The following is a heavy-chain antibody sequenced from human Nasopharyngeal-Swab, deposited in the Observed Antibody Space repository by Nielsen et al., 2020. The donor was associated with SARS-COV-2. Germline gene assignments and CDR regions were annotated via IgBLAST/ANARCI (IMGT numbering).Heavy chain of an antibody. CDR1: GFSFSTYA. V-gene: IGHV3-23*01. CDR2: ITSRGDRT. Sequence: GESLKISCAASGFSFSTYAMSWVRQAPGKGLEWVASITSRGDRTYYGDSVKGRFTIFRENYKNTLYLQLNSLRAEDTARYYCARFSRCDDDCPSDYWGQGTLVTVSS. J-gene: IGHJ4*02. D-gene: IGHD2-21*02. CDR3: ARFSRCDDDCPSDY.